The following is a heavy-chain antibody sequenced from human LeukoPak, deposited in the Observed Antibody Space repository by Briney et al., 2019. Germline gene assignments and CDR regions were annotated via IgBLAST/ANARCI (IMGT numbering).Heavy chain of an antibody. CDR1: GYSENFYG. CDR2: ISAQHGQT. Sequence: ASVKVSCKTSGYSENFYGITWVRQVTGQGLEWMGWISAQHGQTEYAPNSQDRVTMTTDTYTNTAYMELRSLRSDDTAVYYCAGSLGYCTSNVCYLKYWGQGTLVTVSS. CDR3: AGSLGYCTSNVCYLKY. V-gene: IGHV1-18*01. J-gene: IGHJ4*02. D-gene: IGHD2-8*01.